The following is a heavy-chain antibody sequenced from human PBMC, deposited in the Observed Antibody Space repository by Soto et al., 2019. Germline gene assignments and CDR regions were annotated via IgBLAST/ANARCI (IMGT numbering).Heavy chain of an antibody. J-gene: IGHJ4*02. CDR2: ISGSGGST. CDR1: GFTFSSYA. D-gene: IGHD1-1*01. V-gene: IGHV3-23*01. CDR3: AKDLAGTTGYFDY. Sequence: PVGSLRLSCAASGFTFSSYAMSWVRQAPGKGLEWVSAISGSGGSTYYADSVKGRFTISRDNSKNTLYLQMNSLRAEDTAVYYCAKDLAGTTGYFDYWGQGTLVTVSS.